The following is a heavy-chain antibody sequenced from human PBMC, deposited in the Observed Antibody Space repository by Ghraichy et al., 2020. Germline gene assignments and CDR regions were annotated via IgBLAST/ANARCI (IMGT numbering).Heavy chain of an antibody. CDR3: ARGEDTAHKHNWFDP. Sequence: SETLSLTCAVYGGSFSGYYWSWIRQPPGKGLEWIGEINHSGSTNYNPSLKSRVTISVDTSKNQFSLKLSSVTAADTAVYYCARGEDTAHKHNWFDPWGQGTLVTVSS. D-gene: IGHD5-18*01. V-gene: IGHV4-34*01. CDR1: GGSFSGYY. J-gene: IGHJ5*02. CDR2: INHSGST.